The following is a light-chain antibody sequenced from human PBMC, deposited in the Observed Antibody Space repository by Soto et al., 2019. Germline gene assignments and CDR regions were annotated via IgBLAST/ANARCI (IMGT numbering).Light chain of an antibody. Sequence: QSALTQPRSVSGSPGQSVTISCTGTSSDVGGYNYVSWYQQHPGKAPKLMIYDVSERPSGVPDRFSGSQSGNTASLTISGLQAEDEADYYCCSYAGSYTFVFGTGTKLTVL. CDR2: DVS. J-gene: IGLJ1*01. CDR1: SSDVGGYNY. V-gene: IGLV2-11*01. CDR3: CSYAGSYTFV.